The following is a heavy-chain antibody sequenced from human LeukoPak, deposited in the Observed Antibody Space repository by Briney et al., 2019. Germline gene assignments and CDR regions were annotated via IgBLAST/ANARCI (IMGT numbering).Heavy chain of an antibody. Sequence: GGSLRLSCAASGFTVSRNYMSWVRQAPGKGLEWVSVIYSGGSTDYADSVKGRFTVSKDNSKNTVFLQMSSLRAEDTAVYYCAGYTTVADPGGALDHWGQGTLVTVSS. CDR1: GFTVSRNY. CDR2: IYSGGST. CDR3: AGYTTVADPGGALDH. D-gene: IGHD4-23*01. V-gene: IGHV3-66*01. J-gene: IGHJ4*02.